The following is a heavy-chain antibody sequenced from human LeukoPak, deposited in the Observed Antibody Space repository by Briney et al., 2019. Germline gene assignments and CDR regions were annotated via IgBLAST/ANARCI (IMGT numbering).Heavy chain of an antibody. V-gene: IGHV3-74*01. D-gene: IGHD5-24*01. CDR2: INSDGSNR. CDR3: ARPQDGYNGFDC. J-gene: IGHJ4*02. CDR1: GFTFSSSW. Sequence: PGGSLRLSCAASGFTFSSSWMHWVRQAPGKGLVWVSRINSDGSNRNYADSVKGRFTISRDNAKNALYPQMDSVRAEDAAVYYCARPQDGYNGFDCWGQGTLVTVSS.